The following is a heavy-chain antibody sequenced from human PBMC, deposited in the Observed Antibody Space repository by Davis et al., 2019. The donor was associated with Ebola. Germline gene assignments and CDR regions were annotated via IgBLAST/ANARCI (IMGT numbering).Heavy chain of an antibody. CDR3: AKDRFAAAAGTGVFDY. D-gene: IGHD6-13*01. J-gene: IGHJ4*02. CDR2: ITASGSST. V-gene: IGHV3-23*01. Sequence: GESLKISCAASGFTFSFYAMNWVRQAPGKGLEWVSVITASGSSTYYADSMKGRFTISRDNSKNTQYLQMNSLRAEDTAVYYCAKDRFAAAAGTGVFDYWGQGTLVTVSS. CDR1: GFTFSFYA.